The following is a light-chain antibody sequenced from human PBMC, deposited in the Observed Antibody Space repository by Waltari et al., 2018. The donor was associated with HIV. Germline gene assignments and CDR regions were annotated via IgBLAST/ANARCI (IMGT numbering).Light chain of an antibody. CDR2: SAS. V-gene: IGKV1-39*01. Sequence: DIQLTQSPSSLSASVGDRVTITCRVSQGISSYLNWYRQKPGKVPNLLIYSASNLQSGVPSRFSGRGSGTDFTLSISSLQAEDYATYYCQQGYTIPLTFGPGTKVDIK. CDR3: QQGYTIPLT. CDR1: QGISSY. J-gene: IGKJ3*01.